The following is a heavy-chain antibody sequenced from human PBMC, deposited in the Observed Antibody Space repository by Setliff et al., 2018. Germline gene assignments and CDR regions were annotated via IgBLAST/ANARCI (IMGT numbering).Heavy chain of an antibody. CDR3: ARTCSGSGCYAGRES. CDR2: IWDDGGNK. D-gene: IGHD2-15*01. CDR1: GFTFSTYR. J-gene: IGHJ5*02. Sequence: PGGSLRLSCAASGFTFSTYRMHWVRQAPGKGLEWVAVIWDDGGNKYHADSVKGRFTISRDNSKNTLYMQMNSLRPEDTAVYYCARTCSGSGCYAGRESWGQGTPVTVS. V-gene: IGHV3-33*08.